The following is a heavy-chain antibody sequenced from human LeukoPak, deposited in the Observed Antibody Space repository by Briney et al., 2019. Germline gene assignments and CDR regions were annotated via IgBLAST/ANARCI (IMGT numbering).Heavy chain of an antibody. V-gene: IGHV4-38-2*01. Sequence: SETLSLTCAVSGYSISSGYYWGWIRQPPGKGLEWIGSIYHSGSTYYNPSLKSRVTISVDTSKNQFSLKLSSVTAADTAVYYCARHLASWDTAMVHFDYWGQGTLVTVSS. CDR3: ARHLASWDTAMVHFDY. D-gene: IGHD5-18*01. CDR1: GYSISSGYY. J-gene: IGHJ4*02. CDR2: IYHSGST.